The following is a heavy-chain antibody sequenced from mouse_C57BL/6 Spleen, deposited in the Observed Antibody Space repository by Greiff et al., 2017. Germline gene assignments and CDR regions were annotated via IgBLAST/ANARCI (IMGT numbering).Heavy chain of an antibody. V-gene: IGHV1-64*01. CDR1: GYTFTSYW. CDR3: ARDGSSWGDY. Sequence: QVQLQQPGAELVKPGASVKLSCKASGYTFTSYWMHWVKQRPGQGLEWIGMIHPNSGSTNYNEKFKRKATLTVDKSSSTAYMQLSSLTSEDSAVYYCARDGSSWGDYWGQGTSVTVSS. J-gene: IGHJ4*01. CDR2: IHPNSGST. D-gene: IGHD1-1*01.